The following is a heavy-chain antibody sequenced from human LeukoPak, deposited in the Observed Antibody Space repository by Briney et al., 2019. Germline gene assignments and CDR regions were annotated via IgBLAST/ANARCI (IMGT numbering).Heavy chain of an antibody. D-gene: IGHD6-13*01. V-gene: IGHV3-30*02. CDR3: AKGDSN. CDR2: IAHHGSNK. J-gene: IGHJ4*02. CDR1: GFPFSRNA. Sequence: GGSLRLSCAASGFPFSRNAIHWVRQGPGKGLEWVSYIAHHGSNKYYADSVRGRFTISRDNSKNTVYLQMNSLRVADTAMYYCAKGDSNWGQGTLVTVSS.